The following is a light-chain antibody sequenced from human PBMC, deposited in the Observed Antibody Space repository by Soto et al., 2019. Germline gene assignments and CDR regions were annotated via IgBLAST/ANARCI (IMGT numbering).Light chain of an antibody. J-gene: IGKJ1*01. CDR2: AAT. CDR3: QQSYSKPWT. V-gene: IGKV1-39*01. CDR1: QTISTY. Sequence: DIQIIQSPTSLSASVGDKVTITCRASQTISTYLNWFQQKPGKAPELLIYAATNLQSGVPSRFSGSGSGADFTLTVSSMQPEDFANYFCQQSYSKPWTFGQGTKVDIK.